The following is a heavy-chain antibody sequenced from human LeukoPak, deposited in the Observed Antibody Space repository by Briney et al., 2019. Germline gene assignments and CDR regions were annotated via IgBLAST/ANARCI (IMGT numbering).Heavy chain of an antibody. CDR3: TRGYSSSIHYYYMDV. D-gene: IGHD6-6*01. J-gene: IGHJ6*03. CDR1: GVTFGDYA. Sequence: PGGSLRLSCTASGVTFGDYAMSWVRQAPGKGLEWVGFIRSKAYGGTTEYAASVKGRFTISRDDSKSIAYLQMNSLKTEDTAVYYCTRGYSSSIHYYYMDVWGKGTTVTVSS. V-gene: IGHV3-49*04. CDR2: IRSKAYGGTT.